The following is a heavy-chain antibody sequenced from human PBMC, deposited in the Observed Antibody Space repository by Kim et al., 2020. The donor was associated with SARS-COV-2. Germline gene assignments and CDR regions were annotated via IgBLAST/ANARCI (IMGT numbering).Heavy chain of an antibody. CDR3: ARTPLPLTGYYNYFDY. V-gene: IGHV1-3*01. CDR1: GYTFTSYA. J-gene: IGHJ4*02. Sequence: ASVKVSCKASGYTFTSYAMHWVRQAPGQRLEWMGWINAGNGNTKYSQKFQGRVTITRDTSASTAYMELSSLRSEDTAVYYCARTPLPLTGYYNYFDYWGQGTLVTVSS. CDR2: INAGNGNT. D-gene: IGHD3-9*01.